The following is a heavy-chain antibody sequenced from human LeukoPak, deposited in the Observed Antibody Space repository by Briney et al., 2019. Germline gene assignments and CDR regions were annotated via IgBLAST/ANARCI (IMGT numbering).Heavy chain of an antibody. V-gene: IGHV4-38-2*02. J-gene: IGHJ4*02. D-gene: IGHD5-24*01. CDR3: ARDRRDGYNLDY. CDR2: IYHSGST. CDR1: GYSISSGYY. Sequence: PSETLSLTCAVSGYSISSGYYWGWIRQPPGKGLEWIGSIYHSGSTYYNPSLKSRVTISVDTSKNQFSPKLSSVTAADTAVYYCARDRRDGYNLDYWGQGTLVTVSS.